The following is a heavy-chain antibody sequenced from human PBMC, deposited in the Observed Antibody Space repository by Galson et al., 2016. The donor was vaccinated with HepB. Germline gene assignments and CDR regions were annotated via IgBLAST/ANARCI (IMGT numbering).Heavy chain of an antibody. V-gene: IGHV3-53*01. CDR3: ARERGSIVGRGVVTHYYYHGMDV. J-gene: IGHJ6*02. CDR1: GFIVGDDY. Sequence: SLRLSCAASGFIVGDDYMSWVRQAPGKGLEWVSVIYSGDTTYYTDSVKGRFTISRDNSKNTLYLQMNSLRAEDTAVYYCARERGSIVGRGVVTHYYYHGMDVWGQGTTVTVSS. CDR2: IYSGDTT. D-gene: IGHD3-10*01.